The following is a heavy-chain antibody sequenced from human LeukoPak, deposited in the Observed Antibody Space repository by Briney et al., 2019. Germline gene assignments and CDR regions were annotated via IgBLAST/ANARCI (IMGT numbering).Heavy chain of an antibody. Sequence: ASVKVSCKASGYTFTSYDINWVRQATGQGLEWMGWMNPNSGNTGYAQKFQGRVTMTRNTSISTAYMELRSLRSDDTAVYYCARDDKWELHGGGWFDPWGQGTLVTVSS. V-gene: IGHV1-8*01. D-gene: IGHD1-26*01. CDR2: MNPNSGNT. CDR3: ARDDKWELHGGGWFDP. J-gene: IGHJ5*02. CDR1: GYTFTSYD.